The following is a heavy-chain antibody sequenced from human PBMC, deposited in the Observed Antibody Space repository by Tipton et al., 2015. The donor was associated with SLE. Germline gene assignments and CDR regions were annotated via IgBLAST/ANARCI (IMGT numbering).Heavy chain of an antibody. CDR1: GGSISSYY. CDR2: IYTSGST. Sequence: TLSLTCTVSGGSISSYYWSCIRQPPGKGLEWIGYIYTSGSTNYNPSLKSRVTISVDTSKNQFSLKLSSVTAADTAVYYCARGYYDFWSGYYYYYYGMDVWGQGTTVTVSS. D-gene: IGHD3-3*01. J-gene: IGHJ6*02. CDR3: ARGYYDFWSGYYYYYYGMDV. V-gene: IGHV4-4*09.